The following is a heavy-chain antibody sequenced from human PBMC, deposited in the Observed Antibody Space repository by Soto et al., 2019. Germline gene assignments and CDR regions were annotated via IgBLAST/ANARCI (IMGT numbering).Heavy chain of an antibody. CDR2: ISAYNGNT. D-gene: IGHD3-16*01. V-gene: IGHV1-18*01. J-gene: IGHJ6*03. CDR1: GYTFTSYG. CDR3: ARDVEGGSERNYYYYYYMDV. Sequence: ASVKVSCKASGYTFTSYGISWVRQAPGQGLEWMGWISAYNGNTNYAQKLQGRVTMTTDTSTSTAYMELRSLRSDDTAVYYCARDVEGGSERNYYYYYYMDVWGKGTTVTVSS.